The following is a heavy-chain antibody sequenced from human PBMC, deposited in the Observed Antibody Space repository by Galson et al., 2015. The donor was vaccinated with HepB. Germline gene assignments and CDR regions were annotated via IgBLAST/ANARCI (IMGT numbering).Heavy chain of an antibody. D-gene: IGHD3-3*01. J-gene: IGHJ4*02. CDR2: IIPIFGTA. CDR1: GGTFSSYA. Sequence: SVKVSCKASGGTFSSYAISWVRQAPGQGLEWMGGIIPIFGTANYAQKFQGRVTITADESTSTAYMELRSLRSDDTAVYYCARDRSGRALDYWGQGTLVTVSS. V-gene: IGHV1-69*13. CDR3: ARDRSGRALDY.